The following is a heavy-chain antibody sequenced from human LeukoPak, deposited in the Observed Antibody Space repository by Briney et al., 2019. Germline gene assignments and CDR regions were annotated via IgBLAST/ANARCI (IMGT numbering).Heavy chain of an antibody. D-gene: IGHD4-23*01. J-gene: IGHJ4*02. CDR1: EFTFSSYA. V-gene: IGHV3-23*01. CDR2: ISDSGGST. CDR3: ARRPDYGGTPTFDY. Sequence: PGGSLRLSCAASEFTFSSYAMSWVRQAPGKGLEWVSAISDSGGSTYYADSVKGRFTISRDNSKNTVYLQMNSLRAEDTAVYFCARRPDYGGTPTFDYWGQGTLVTVSS.